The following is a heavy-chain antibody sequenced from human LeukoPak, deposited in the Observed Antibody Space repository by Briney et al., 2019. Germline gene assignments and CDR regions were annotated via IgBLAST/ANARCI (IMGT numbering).Heavy chain of an antibody. Sequence: SETLSLTCSVSGGSIGTYYWNWIRQPAGKGLEWIGRIYASGSTSFNPSFKSRVAMSIDTSKTQFSLNLNSVTAADTAVYYCARTRDASYWYFDYWGQGTLVTVSS. V-gene: IGHV4-4*07. J-gene: IGHJ4*02. CDR2: IYASGST. D-gene: IGHD1-26*01. CDR3: ARTRDASYWYFDY. CDR1: GGSIGTYY.